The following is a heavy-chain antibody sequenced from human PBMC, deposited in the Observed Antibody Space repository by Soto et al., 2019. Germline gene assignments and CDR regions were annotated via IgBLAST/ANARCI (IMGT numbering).Heavy chain of an antibody. D-gene: IGHD5-18*01. CDR3: ARGRGYSYGLDP. CDR2: ISYSGTT. Sequence: QVQLQESGPGLVKPSQTLSLTCTVSGDSISSINNYWSWIRQPPGEGLEWIGFISYSGTTSSSPSLKSRVAISLDTSKTQFSLSLNFVTAADTAVYDCARGRGYSYGLDPWGQGSLVTVSS. J-gene: IGHJ5*02. V-gene: IGHV4-30-4*01. CDR1: GDSISSINNY.